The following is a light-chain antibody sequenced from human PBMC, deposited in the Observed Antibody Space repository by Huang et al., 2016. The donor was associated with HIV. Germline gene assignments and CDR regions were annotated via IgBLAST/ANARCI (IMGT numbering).Light chain of an antibody. Sequence: DIQMTQSPSSLSASVGDRVTITCRSSESISSYLNWYQQKPGKCPKLLIYAADSLRSGVPSRFSGSGAGTDFTLTISSLQPEDFATYFCQQSYSSPSFGGGTKVDIK. CDR2: AAD. V-gene: IGKV1-39*01. CDR3: QQSYSSPS. J-gene: IGKJ4*01. CDR1: ESISSY.